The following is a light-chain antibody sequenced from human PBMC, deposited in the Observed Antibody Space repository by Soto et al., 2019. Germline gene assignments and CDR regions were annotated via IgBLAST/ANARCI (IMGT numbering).Light chain of an antibody. V-gene: IGLV2-14*01. J-gene: IGLJ1*01. CDR2: EVS. CDR3: SSYTSSSTPYV. CDR1: SSDVGGYNY. Sequence: QSVLTQPASVSVSPGQSITISCAGTSSDVGGYNYVSWYQQHPGKAPKLMIYEVSNRPSGVSNRFSGSKSDNTSSLTISGLQAEDEADYYCSSYTSSSTPYVFGTGTKVTVL.